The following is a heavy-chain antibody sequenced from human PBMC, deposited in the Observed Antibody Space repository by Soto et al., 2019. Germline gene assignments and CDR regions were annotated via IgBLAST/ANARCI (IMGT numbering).Heavy chain of an antibody. CDR1: GDSISSADYY. J-gene: IGHJ4*02. D-gene: IGHD3-3*01. V-gene: IGHV4-30-4*01. CDR2: IYNDGTT. CDR3: ARLGGYYQALDH. Sequence: SETLSLTCTVSGDSISSADYYWSWIRQPPGKGLEWIGFIYNDGTTYYNPSLKSRITMSVDTSKNHFSLNLRSVTASDTAVYFCARLGGYYQALDHWSQGTLVTVSS.